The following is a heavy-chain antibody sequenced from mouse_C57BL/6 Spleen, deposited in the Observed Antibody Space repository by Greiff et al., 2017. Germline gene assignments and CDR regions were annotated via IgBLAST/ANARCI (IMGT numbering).Heavy chain of an antibody. CDR3: TREGNYCGSRQAWFAY. J-gene: IGHJ3*01. CDR1: GFTFSSYA. V-gene: IGHV5-9-1*02. CDR2: ISSGGDYL. D-gene: IGHD1-1*01. Sequence: DVMLVESGEGLVKPGGSLKLSCAASGFTFSSYAMSLVRQTPEKRLEWVAYISSGGDYLYYADTVKGRVTISRDNARNTLYLQMSSLKSEDTAMYYCTREGNYCGSRQAWFAYWGQGTLVTVSA.